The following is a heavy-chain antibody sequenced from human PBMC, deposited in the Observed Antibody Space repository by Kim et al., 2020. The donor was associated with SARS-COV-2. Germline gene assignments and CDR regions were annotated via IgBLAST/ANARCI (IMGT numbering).Heavy chain of an antibody. D-gene: IGHD1-26*01. CDR2: T. Sequence: TKYSPSFQGQFTISVDKSTSTAYLQWGSLQASDTAIYYCASGTYSFYFEFWGQGTLVTVSS. CDR3: ASGTYSFYFEF. J-gene: IGHJ4*02. V-gene: IGHV5-51*01.